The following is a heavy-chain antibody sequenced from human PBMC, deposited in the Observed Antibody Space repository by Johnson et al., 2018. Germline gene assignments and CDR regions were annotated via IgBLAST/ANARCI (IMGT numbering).Heavy chain of an antibody. D-gene: IGHD6-25*01. J-gene: IGHJ3*02. CDR2: IWYDGSNK. Sequence: QVQLVQSGGGVVQXGRSLRLSCAASGFTFSSYGMHWVRQAPGKGLEWVAVIWYDGSNKYYADSVKGRFTISRDNAKNSLYLQMNSLRAEDTAVYYCARLLGAFDIWGQGTMVTVSS. V-gene: IGHV3-33*03. CDR1: GFTFSSYG. CDR3: ARLLGAFDI.